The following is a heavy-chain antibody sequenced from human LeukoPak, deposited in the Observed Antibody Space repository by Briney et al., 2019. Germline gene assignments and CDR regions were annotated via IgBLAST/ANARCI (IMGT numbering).Heavy chain of an antibody. D-gene: IGHD3-22*01. CDR1: GFTFSDYY. CDR3: ARDLYDSSGYYYVKAEDAFDI. Sequence: PGGPLRLSCVASGFTFSDYYMSWIRQAPGKGLEWVSYISSSGSTIYYADSVKGRFTISRDNAKNSLYLQMNSLRAEDTAVYYCARDLYDSSGYYYVKAEDAFDIWGQGTMVTVSS. J-gene: IGHJ3*02. V-gene: IGHV3-11*01. CDR2: ISSSGSTI.